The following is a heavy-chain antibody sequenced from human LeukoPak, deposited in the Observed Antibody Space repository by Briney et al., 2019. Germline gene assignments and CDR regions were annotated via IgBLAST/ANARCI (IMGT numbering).Heavy chain of an antibody. CDR3: AREGDWELQGAFDI. J-gene: IGHJ3*02. Sequence: GRSLRLSCAASGFTFSSYAMHWVRQAPGKGLEWVAVISYDGSNKYYADSVKGRFTISRDNSKNTLYLQMNSLRAEDTAVYYCAREGDWELQGAFDIWGQGTMVTVSS. V-gene: IGHV3-30-3*01. CDR2: ISYDGSNK. D-gene: IGHD1-26*01. CDR1: GFTFSSYA.